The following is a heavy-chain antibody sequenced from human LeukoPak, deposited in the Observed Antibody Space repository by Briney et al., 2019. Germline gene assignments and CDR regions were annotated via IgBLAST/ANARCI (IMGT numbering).Heavy chain of an antibody. CDR3: AKGNTVTPDY. D-gene: IGHD4-17*01. J-gene: IGHJ4*02. CDR2: ITTDGSRT. CDR1: GFTFSNYP. Sequence: PGGSLRLSCAASGFTFSNYPMNWVRQAPGKGLEWVSAITTDGSRTYNADSVKGRFTISRANSKNTLYLQMNSLRAEDTAVYYCAKGNTVTPDYWGQGTLVTVSS. V-gene: IGHV3-23*01.